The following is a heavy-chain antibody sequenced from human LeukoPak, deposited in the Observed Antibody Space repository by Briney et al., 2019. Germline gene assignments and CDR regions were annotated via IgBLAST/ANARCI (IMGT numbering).Heavy chain of an antibody. J-gene: IGHJ5*02. CDR3: ARRVIMSAAGVPDTWLDH. Sequence: SETLSLTCTVSCGSINKYYWNWIRQPPPKGLEWVGQISYTDGTNYHPSLQSRVNISMDTSKNPFSMNMKSVIAADTAVYSCARRVIMSAAGVPDTWLDHWGQGILVTVSS. CDR2: ISYTDGT. CDR1: CGSINKYY. V-gene: IGHV4-59*08. D-gene: IGHD2-8*01.